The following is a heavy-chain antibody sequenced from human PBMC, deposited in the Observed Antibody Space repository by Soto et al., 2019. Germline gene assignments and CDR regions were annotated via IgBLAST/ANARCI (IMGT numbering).Heavy chain of an antibody. V-gene: IGHV4-34*01. J-gene: IGHJ6*03. CDR2: INHLGSI. Sequence: SSETLSLTCVVSGGSLSDDFWSWVRQPPGMALEWIGEINHLGSINYNPSLKSRVTMSVDTSKNQFSLTLNSVTAADTATYYCARGGISHWAYFYYMDVWDRGTPVTVSS. CDR3: ARGGISHWAYFYYMDV. D-gene: IGHD2-21*01. CDR1: GGSLSDDF.